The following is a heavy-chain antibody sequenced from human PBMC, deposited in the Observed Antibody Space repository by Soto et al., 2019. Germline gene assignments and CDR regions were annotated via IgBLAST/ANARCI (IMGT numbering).Heavy chain of an antibody. D-gene: IGHD3-22*01. CDR2: INCRSGGT. CDR3: MRGASARDSSGYPYYFDT. J-gene: IGHJ4*02. V-gene: IGHV1-2*02. Sequence: VASVKVSCKTSGYVFTGYYLHWVRQAPGQGLEWMGWINCRSGGTTYTQKFQGRVTLTMDTSTSTAYMELSSLISDDTALYYCMRGASARDSSGYPYYFDTWGQGTLVTVSS. CDR1: GYVFTGYY.